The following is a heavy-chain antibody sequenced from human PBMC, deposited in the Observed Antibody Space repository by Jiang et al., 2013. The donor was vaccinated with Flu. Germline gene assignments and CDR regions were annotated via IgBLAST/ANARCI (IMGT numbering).Heavy chain of an antibody. D-gene: IGHD2-21*01. CDR2: IDWDDDK. CDR1: GFSLSTSGMC. J-gene: IGHJ4*02. Sequence: TFSGFSLSTSGMCVSWIRQPPGKALEWLARIDWDDDKYYSTSLKTRLTISKDTSKNQVVLTMTNMDPVDTATYYCARIRLCGGGAQGYFDYWGPGNPGHRLL. V-gene: IGHV2-70*11. CDR3: ARIRLCGGGAQGYFDY.